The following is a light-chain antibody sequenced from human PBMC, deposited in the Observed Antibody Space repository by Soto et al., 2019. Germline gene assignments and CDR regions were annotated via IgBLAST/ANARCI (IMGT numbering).Light chain of an antibody. Sequence: EIVLTQAPATLSLSPGERATLSCRASQSVSNNYIAWYQQKPGQAPRLIISGVSTRATGVPARFSGSGSGTEFTLTINSLQSEDFAVYYCHQYHYWWTFGQGTKVDIK. CDR2: GVS. CDR3: HQYHYWWT. J-gene: IGKJ1*01. V-gene: IGKV3-15*01. CDR1: QSVSNN.